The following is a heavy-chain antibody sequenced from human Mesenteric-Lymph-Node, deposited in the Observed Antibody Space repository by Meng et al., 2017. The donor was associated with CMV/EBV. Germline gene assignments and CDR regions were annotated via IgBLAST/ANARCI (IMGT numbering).Heavy chain of an antibody. CDR1: GFTFSSYS. V-gene: IGHV3-21*01. D-gene: IGHD2-15*01. Sequence: GGSLRLSCAASGFTFSSYSMNWVRQAPGKGLEWVSSISSSSYIYYADSVKGRFTISRDNAKNSLYLQMNSLRAEDTAVYYCARDFGVGAASYYYYYGMDVWGQGTTVTVSS. CDR3: ARDFGVGAASYYYYYGMDV. CDR2: ISSSSYI. J-gene: IGHJ6*02.